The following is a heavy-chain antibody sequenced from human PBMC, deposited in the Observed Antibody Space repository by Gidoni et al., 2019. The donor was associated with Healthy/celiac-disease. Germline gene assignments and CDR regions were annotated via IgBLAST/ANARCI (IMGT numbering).Heavy chain of an antibody. V-gene: IGHV3-23*01. J-gene: IGHJ6*02. CDR2: ISGSGGST. D-gene: IGHD6-19*01. CDR3: AKDVGSGWYYGMDV. CDR1: AFTFSSYA. Sequence: EVHLLESGGGLVQSGGSLRLSCAASAFTFSSYAMGGVRQAPGKGLEWVSAISGSGGSTYYADSVKGRFTISRDNSKSTLYLQMNSLRAEDTAVYYCAKDVGSGWYYGMDVWGQGTTVTVSS.